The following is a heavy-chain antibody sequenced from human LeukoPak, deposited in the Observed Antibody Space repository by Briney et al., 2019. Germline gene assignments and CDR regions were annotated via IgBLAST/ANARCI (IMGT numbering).Heavy chain of an antibody. J-gene: IGHJ2*01. CDR3: AGGVGWHFAL. Sequence: GGSLRLSCAASGFIVSNYCVMWVRQASGKGLEWVATMNADENQKLYADSMEGRFTISRDNGKNSLYLQIDSLRVDDTAVYYCAGGVGWHFALWGRGTLVTVSS. CDR1: GFIVSNYC. V-gene: IGHV3-7*01. D-gene: IGHD3-10*01. CDR2: MNADENQK.